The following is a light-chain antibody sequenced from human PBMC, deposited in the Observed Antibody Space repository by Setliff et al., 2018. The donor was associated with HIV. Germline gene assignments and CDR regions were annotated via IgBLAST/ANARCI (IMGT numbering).Light chain of an antibody. J-gene: IGLJ1*01. V-gene: IGLV2-11*01. CDR1: SSDVAAYNS. CDR3: CSYAGSYTSYYV. CDR2: DVS. Sequence: QSALPQPRSVSGSPGQAVTVSCTGSSSDVAAYNSVSWYQHHPGKAPKLIIYDVSRRPSGVPDRFSGSKSGNTASLTISGLQAEDEADYYCCSYAGSYTSYYVFGSRTKVTVL.